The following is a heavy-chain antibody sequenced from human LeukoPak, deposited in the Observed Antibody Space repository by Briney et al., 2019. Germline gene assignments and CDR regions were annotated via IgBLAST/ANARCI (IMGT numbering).Heavy chain of an antibody. CDR1: GGSISTYY. D-gene: IGHD6-6*01. CDR2: IYYTGRT. J-gene: IGHJ5*02. CDR3: ARGEARPDH. Sequence: SETLSLTCTVSGGSISTYYWSWIRQSPGKGLEWIGCIYYTGRTNYNPSLKSRVTISLETSKNQFSLKLSSVTAADTAVYYCARGEARPDHWGQGTLVTVSS. V-gene: IGHV4-59*01.